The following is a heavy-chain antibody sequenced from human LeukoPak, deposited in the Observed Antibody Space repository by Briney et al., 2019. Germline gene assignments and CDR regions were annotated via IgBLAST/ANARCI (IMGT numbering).Heavy chain of an antibody. J-gene: IGHJ4*02. CDR3: ARSEGYYYDSSGYLCYFDY. V-gene: IGHV4-39*01. CDR2: IYYSGST. D-gene: IGHD3-22*01. CDR1: GGSISSSSYY. Sequence: SETLSLTCTVSGGSISSSSYYWGWIRQPPGEGLEWIGSIYYSGSTYYNPSLKSRVTISVDTSKNQFSLKLSSVTAADTAVYYCARSEGYYYDSSGYLCYFDYWGQGTLVTVSS.